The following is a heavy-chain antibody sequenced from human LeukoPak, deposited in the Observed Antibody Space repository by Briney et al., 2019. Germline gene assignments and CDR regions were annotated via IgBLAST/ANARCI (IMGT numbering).Heavy chain of an antibody. D-gene: IGHD1-26*01. J-gene: IGHJ4*02. Sequence: ASVKVSCKVSGYTLTELSMHWVQQAPGKGLEWMGGFDPEDGETIYAQQFQGRVTMTEDTSTDTAYMELSSLRSEDTAVYYCATDLKRIVGATSFDYWGQGTLVTVSS. CDR3: ATDLKRIVGATSFDY. CDR1: GYTLTELS. CDR2: FDPEDGET. V-gene: IGHV1-24*01.